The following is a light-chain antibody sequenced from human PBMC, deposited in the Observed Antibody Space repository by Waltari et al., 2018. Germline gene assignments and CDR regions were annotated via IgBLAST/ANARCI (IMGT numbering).Light chain of an antibody. V-gene: IGLV2-23*01. J-gene: IGLJ2*01. Sequence: QSALTQPASVSGSPGQSITISCTGTSSDVGNSNFVSWYQHHPGKAPRLMIYEDTKRHSGVSNRFSGSKSGNTASLTISGLQAEDEADYYCCSYTDSTTLVFGGGTWLTVL. CDR1: SSDVGNSNF. CDR2: EDT. CDR3: CSYTDSTTLV.